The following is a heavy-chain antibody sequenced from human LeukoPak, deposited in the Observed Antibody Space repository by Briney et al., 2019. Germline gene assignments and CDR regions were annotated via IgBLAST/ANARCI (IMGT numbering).Heavy chain of an antibody. CDR1: GYTFSNYG. J-gene: IGHJ3*02. Sequence: ASVTVSCKASGYTFSNYGLTWVRQAPGQGLEWMAWISAYNTNTNYAQKFQGRVSMTTDTSTSTAYIELRSLRSDATAVYYCAKTYYYDSSGPTAFDIWGQGTMVTVSS. V-gene: IGHV1-18*01. CDR2: ISAYNTNT. D-gene: IGHD3-22*01. CDR3: AKTYYYDSSGPTAFDI.